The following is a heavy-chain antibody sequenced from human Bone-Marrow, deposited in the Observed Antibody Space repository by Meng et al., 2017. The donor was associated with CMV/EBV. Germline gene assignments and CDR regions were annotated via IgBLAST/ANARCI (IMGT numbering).Heavy chain of an antibody. D-gene: IGHD2-2*01. V-gene: IGHV3-48*04. CDR1: GFTFSSYS. CDR2: ISSSSSTI. J-gene: IGHJ6*02. Sequence: GESLKISCAASGFTFSSYSMNWVRQAPGKGLEWVSYISSSSSTIYYADSVKGRFTISRDNAKNSLYLQMNSLRAEDTAVYYCARGQYCSSTSCSTGYYYYGMDVWGQGTTVTVSS. CDR3: ARGQYCSSTSCSTGYYYYGMDV.